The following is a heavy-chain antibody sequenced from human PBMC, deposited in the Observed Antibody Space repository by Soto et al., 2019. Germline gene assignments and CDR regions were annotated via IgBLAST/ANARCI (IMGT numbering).Heavy chain of an antibody. Sequence: GGSLRLSCAASGFTFSSYAMSWVRQAPGKGLEWVSAISGSGGSTYFADSVKGRFTISRDNSKNTLYLQMNSLRAEDTAVYYCGKRQGSSWSVTTYFDDWGQGTLVTVSS. CDR1: GFTFSSYA. D-gene: IGHD6-13*01. J-gene: IGHJ4*02. CDR3: GKRQGSSWSVTTYFDD. V-gene: IGHV3-23*01. CDR2: ISGSGGST.